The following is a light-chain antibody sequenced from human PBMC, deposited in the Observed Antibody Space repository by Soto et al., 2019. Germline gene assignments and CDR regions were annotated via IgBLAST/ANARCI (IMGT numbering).Light chain of an antibody. CDR3: SSYTDSSNYV. CDR1: SSELAIYNY. Sequence: QSALTQPASVSGSPGQSITLSCTGTSSELAIYNYVSWYQQQPGKAPKLMIYQVTNRPSGVSNRFSGSRSGNTASLTISGLQAEDGTDYYCSSYTDSSNYVFGTGTKVTVL. J-gene: IGLJ1*01. CDR2: QVT. V-gene: IGLV2-14*01.